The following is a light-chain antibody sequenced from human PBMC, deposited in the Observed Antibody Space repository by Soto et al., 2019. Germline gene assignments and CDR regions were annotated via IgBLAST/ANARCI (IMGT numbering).Light chain of an antibody. Sequence: DIPMTQSPSTLSAFEGDRVTITCRASQRISNWLAWYQQKPGKVPTVLIYDASSLENGVPSRFSGSGSGTEFSLSISSLQPDDSSTYYCQRYHTYWTFGQGTKVEV. CDR2: DAS. CDR3: QRYHTYWT. J-gene: IGKJ1*01. CDR1: QRISNW. V-gene: IGKV1-5*01.